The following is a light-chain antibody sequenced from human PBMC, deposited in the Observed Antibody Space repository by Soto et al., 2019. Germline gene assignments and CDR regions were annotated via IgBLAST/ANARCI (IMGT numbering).Light chain of an antibody. Sequence: LTISAGAVSLYPGERATLSCRASPSVSCYLAWYQQKPGQAPRLLIYDASSRATGVPDRFSGSGSGTDFTLTISRLEPEDFAVYYRQDCRPYCAFPPITSGGVSILDI. CDR3: QDCRPYCAFPPIT. CDR2: DAS. CDR1: PSVSCY. J-gene: IGKJ4*01. V-gene: IGKV3-20*01.